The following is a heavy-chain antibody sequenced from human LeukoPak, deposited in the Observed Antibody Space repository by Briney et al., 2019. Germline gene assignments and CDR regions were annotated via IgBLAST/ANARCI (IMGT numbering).Heavy chain of an antibody. CDR3: AKARYSGYAFDAFDM. D-gene: IGHD5-12*01. CDR2: ISGGGGST. J-gene: IGHJ3*02. V-gene: IGHV3-23*01. CDR1: GFTFSNSA. Sequence: GGSLRLSCAASGFTFSNSAMNWVRQAPGKGPEWVSVISGGGGSTFYADSVKGRFTISRDNSKNTLYLQMNSLRAEDTAVYYCAKARYSGYAFDAFDMWGQGTMVSVSS.